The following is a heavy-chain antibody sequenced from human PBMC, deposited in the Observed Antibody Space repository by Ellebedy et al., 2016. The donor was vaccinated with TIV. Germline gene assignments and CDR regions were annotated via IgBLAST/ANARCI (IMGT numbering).Heavy chain of an antibody. Sequence: SGPTLVXPTQTLTLTCSFSGFSLSTDAVGVGWFRQPPGKALEWLALIYWDDAERYNSSLKSRLTITKDTSRSQVVLTMTNMDPADTATYFCAHRRRDCNSASCYFDYWGQGTLVTVSS. CDR2: IYWDDAE. CDR3: AHRRRDCNSASCYFDY. J-gene: IGHJ4*02. D-gene: IGHD2/OR15-2a*01. V-gene: IGHV2-5*02. CDR1: GFSLSTDAVG.